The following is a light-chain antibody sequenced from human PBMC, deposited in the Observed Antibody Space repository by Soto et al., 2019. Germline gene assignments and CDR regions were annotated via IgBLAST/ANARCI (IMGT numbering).Light chain of an antibody. J-gene: IGKJ2*01. V-gene: IGKV3-15*01. CDR1: QSVRSN. CDR3: QQYNKWPPMYT. Sequence: EIVMTQSPATLSVSPGERATLSCRASQSVRSNLAWYQQKPGQAPRLLIYDASTRATGIPARFSGSGSGTEFTLTISSLQSEDFAVYYCQQYNKWPPMYTFGQGTKLEIK. CDR2: DAS.